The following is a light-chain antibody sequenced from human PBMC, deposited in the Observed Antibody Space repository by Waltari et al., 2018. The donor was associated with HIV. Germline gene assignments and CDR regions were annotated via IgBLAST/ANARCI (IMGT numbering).Light chain of an antibody. CDR3: SSYTSSRTWV. Sequence: QSALTQPASVSGSPGQSITISCTGTRIDVGGYNYVSWYQHHPGKAPKLVIYEVSNRPSGVSNRFSGFKSANTASLTISGLQAEDEGDYYCSSYTSSRTWVFGGGTKLTVL. J-gene: IGLJ3*02. CDR1: RIDVGGYNY. V-gene: IGLV2-14*01. CDR2: EVS.